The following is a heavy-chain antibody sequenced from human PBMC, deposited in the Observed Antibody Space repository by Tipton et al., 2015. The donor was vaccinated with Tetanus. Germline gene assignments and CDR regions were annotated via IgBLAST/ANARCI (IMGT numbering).Heavy chain of an antibody. CDR3: ARGGGLRPYYYYYGMDV. CDR2: IYYSGST. J-gene: IGHJ6*02. V-gene: IGHV4-59*01. Sequence: LRLSCTVSGGSISSSYWSWIRQPPGKGLEWIGYIYYSGSTNYNPSLKSRVTISLDTSKNQFSLKLSSVTAADTAVYYCARGGGLRPYYYYYGMDVWGQGTTVTVSS. D-gene: IGHD3-10*01. CDR1: GGSISSSY.